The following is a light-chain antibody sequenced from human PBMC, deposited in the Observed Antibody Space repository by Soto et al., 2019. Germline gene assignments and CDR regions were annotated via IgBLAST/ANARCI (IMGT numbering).Light chain of an antibody. Sequence: QSVLTQSPSASASLGASVKLTCTLSSGHSSYAIAWHQQQPEKGPRYLMKLNSDGSHSKGDGIPDRFSGSSSGAERYLTIASLQSEDEADYYCQTWDTGIRVVFGGGTKRTV. V-gene: IGLV4-69*01. CDR3: QTWDTGIRVV. J-gene: IGLJ2*01. CDR2: LNSDGSH. CDR1: SGHSSYA.